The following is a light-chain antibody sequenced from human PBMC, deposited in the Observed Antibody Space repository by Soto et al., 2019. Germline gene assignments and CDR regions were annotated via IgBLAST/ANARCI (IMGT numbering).Light chain of an antibody. V-gene: IGLV7-46*01. CDR3: LLSYSGARLVV. CDR2: DTS. CDR1: TGAVTSGHY. J-gene: IGLJ2*01. Sequence: QAVVTQEPSLTVSPGGTVTLTCGSSTGAVTSGHYPYWSQQKPGQAPRTLIYDTSNKHSWTPARFSGSLLVDKAALTLSGAQPEDESEYYCLLSYSGARLVVFGGGTKLTVL.